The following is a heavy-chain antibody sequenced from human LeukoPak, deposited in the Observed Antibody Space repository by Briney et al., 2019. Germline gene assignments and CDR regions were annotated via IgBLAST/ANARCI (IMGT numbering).Heavy chain of an antibody. CDR3: AKRGGGTMFAFDI. J-gene: IGHJ3*02. CDR1: GFTFSGYS. D-gene: IGHD3-10*02. CDR2: ISSDGVTI. V-gene: IGHV3-48*01. Sequence: PGGSLRLSCAASGFTFSGYSMNWVRQAPGKGLEWVSYISSDGVTIYYADSVKGRFTISRDNAKNSLFLQMNSLRAEDTAIYYCAKRGGGTMFAFDIWGQGTMVTVSS.